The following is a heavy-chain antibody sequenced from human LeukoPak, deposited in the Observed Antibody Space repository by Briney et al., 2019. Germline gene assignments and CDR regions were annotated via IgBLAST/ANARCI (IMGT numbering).Heavy chain of an antibody. CDR2: ISWDGGST. CDR3: ARDRDCSSTSCPLDY. Sequence: PGGSLRLSCAASGFTFDDYAMHWVRQAPGKGLEWVSLISWDGGSTYYADSVKGRFTISRDNSKNSLYLQMNSLRAEDTAMYYCARDRDCSSTSCPLDYWGQGTLVTVSS. D-gene: IGHD2-2*01. CDR1: GFTFDDYA. V-gene: IGHV3-43D*03. J-gene: IGHJ4*02.